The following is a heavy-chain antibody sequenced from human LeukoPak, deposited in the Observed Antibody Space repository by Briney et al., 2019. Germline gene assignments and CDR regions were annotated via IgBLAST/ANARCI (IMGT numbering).Heavy chain of an antibody. CDR1: GFTFSDYY. D-gene: IGHD2-15*01. CDR3: ASARWVAATKYYFDY. Sequence: PGGSLRLSCAAAGFTFSDYYMSWIRQAPGEGLGWVSYISSSGSTINYADSVKGRFTISRDNAKNSLYLQMNSLRAEDTAVYYCASARWVAATKYYFDYWGQGTLVTVSS. V-gene: IGHV3-11*01. CDR2: ISSSGSTI. J-gene: IGHJ4*02.